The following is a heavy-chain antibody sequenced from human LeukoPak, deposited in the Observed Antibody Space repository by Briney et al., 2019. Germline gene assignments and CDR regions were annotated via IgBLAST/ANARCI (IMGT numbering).Heavy chain of an antibody. V-gene: IGHV3-11*04. CDR2: ISSSGSTI. D-gene: IGHD6-13*01. Sequence: GGSLRLSCIASGFTFTDAWMSWVRQAPGKGLEWVSYISSSGSTIYYADSVKGRFTISRDNAKNSLYLQMNSLRAEDTAVYYCARHEYSSSWYYFDYWGQGTLVTVSS. J-gene: IGHJ4*02. CDR1: GFTFTDAW. CDR3: ARHEYSSSWYYFDY.